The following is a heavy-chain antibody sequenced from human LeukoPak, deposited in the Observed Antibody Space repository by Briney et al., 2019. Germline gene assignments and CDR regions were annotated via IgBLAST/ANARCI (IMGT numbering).Heavy chain of an antibody. D-gene: IGHD2-2*01. V-gene: IGHV3-23*01. J-gene: IGHJ4*02. CDR1: AFNFSTYA. CDR2: ISGIGATT. CDR3: AKGASYCSSPSCYAAWFDY. Sequence: PGGSLRLSCGASAFNFSTYAISWVRQAPGKGLEWVSSISGIGATTYYAVSVKGRFTISRDNSKNTLYLLMNSLKAEDTAVYFCAKGASYCSSPSCYAAWFDYWGQGTLVTVSS.